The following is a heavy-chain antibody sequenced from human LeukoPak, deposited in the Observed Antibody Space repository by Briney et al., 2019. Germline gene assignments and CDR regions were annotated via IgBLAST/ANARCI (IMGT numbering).Heavy chain of an antibody. J-gene: IGHJ4*02. Sequence: SETLSLTCTVSGGSISSSNSYYWAWIRQPPGKGLEWMGSIYFNGTTYDNASLKSRVTISVDTSKNQLSLKLTSVTAADTAVYYCARIWTYYYDSSGSLSGGAHSWFDYWGQGTLVTVSS. V-gene: IGHV4-39*07. CDR2: IYFNGTT. D-gene: IGHD3-22*01. CDR3: ARIWTYYYDSSGSLSGGAHSWFDY. CDR1: GGSISSSNSYY.